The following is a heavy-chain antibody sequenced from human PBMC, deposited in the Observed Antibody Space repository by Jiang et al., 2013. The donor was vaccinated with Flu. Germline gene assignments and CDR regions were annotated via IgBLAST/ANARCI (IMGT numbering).Heavy chain of an antibody. CDR2: IGTAGDT. J-gene: IGHJ5*02. V-gene: IGHV3-13*01. D-gene: IGHD3-10*01. Sequence: IGTAGDTYYPGSVKGRFTISRENAKNSLYLQMNSLRAEDTAVYYCARGVTYYYGSGSYNWFDPWGQGTLVAVSS. CDR3: ARGVTYYYGSGSYNWFDP.